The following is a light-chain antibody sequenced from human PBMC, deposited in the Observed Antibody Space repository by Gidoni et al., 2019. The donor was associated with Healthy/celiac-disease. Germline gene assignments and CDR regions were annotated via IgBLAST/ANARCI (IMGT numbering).Light chain of an antibody. CDR2: DVS. CDR3: SSYTSSSPYV. Sequence: PGQSITISCTGTSSDVGGYNCVSWYQQHPGKAPKLMIYDVSNRPSGVSNRFSGSKSGNTASLTISGLQAEDEADYYCSSYTSSSPYVFGTGTKVTVL. J-gene: IGLJ1*01. V-gene: IGLV2-14*04. CDR1: SSDVGGYNC.